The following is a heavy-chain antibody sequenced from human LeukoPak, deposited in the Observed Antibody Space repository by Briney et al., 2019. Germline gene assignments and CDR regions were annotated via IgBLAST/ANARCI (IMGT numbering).Heavy chain of an antibody. Sequence: GGSLRLSCAASGFTFSSYSMNWVRQAPGKGLEWVSSISSSSSYIYYADSVKGRFTISRDNAKNSLYLQMNSLRAEDTAVYYCARYGDRVHFDYWGQGTLVTVSS. D-gene: IGHD4-17*01. J-gene: IGHJ4*02. CDR1: GFTFSSYS. CDR2: ISSSSSYI. CDR3: ARYGDRVHFDY. V-gene: IGHV3-21*01.